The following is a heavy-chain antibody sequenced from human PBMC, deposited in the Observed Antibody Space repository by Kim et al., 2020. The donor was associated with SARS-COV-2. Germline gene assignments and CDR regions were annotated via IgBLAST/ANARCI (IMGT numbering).Heavy chain of an antibody. J-gene: IGHJ3*02. D-gene: IGHD3-10*01. Sequence: SGPTLVNPTQTLTLTCTFSGFSLSTSGMCVSWIRQPPGKALEWLARIDWDDDKYYSTSLKTRLTISKDTSKNQVVLTMTNMDPVDTATYYCARARVGVTLDAFDIWGQGTMVTVSS. CDR3: ARARVGVTLDAFDI. V-gene: IGHV2-70*11. CDR1: GFSLSTSGMC. CDR2: IDWDDDK.